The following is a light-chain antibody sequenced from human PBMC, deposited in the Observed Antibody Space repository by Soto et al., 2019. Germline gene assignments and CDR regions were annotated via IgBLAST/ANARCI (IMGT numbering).Light chain of an antibody. CDR3: QQTYSSPIT. CDR1: QSISSY. J-gene: IGKJ5*01. CDR2: AAS. Sequence: DTQINHPPSSLSASVVDSIAITCRASQSISSYLNWYQQKPGKAPKLLISAASILQSGVPSRFSGSGSGTDFTLTISNLQPEDFAGYYCQQTYSSPITFGKGTRLEI. V-gene: IGKV1-39*01.